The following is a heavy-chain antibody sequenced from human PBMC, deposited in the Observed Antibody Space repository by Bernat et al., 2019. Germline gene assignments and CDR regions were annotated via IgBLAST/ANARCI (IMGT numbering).Heavy chain of an antibody. CDR2: ISSNGGST. CDR1: GFTFSSYA. Sequence: EVQLVESGGGLVQPGGSLRLSCAASGFTFSSYAMHWVRQAPGKGLEYVSAISSNGGSTYYANSVKGRFTISRDNSKNTLYLQMGSLRAEDMAVYYCAKERWLQLYYFDYWGQGTLVTVSS. V-gene: IGHV3-64*01. J-gene: IGHJ4*02. D-gene: IGHD5-24*01. CDR3: AKERWLQLYYFDY.